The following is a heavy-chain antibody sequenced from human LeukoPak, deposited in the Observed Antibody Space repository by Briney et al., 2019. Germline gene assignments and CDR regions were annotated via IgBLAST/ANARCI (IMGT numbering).Heavy chain of an antibody. D-gene: IGHD3-22*01. CDR3: ARIVYYYDSSGYYGGAFDI. V-gene: IGHV4-30-2*01. J-gene: IGHJ3*02. Sequence: SQTLSLTCAVSGGSISSGGYSWSWIRQPPGKGLEWIGYIYHSGSTYYNPSLKSRVTISVDRSKNQFSLKLSSVTAADTAVYYCARIVYYYDSSGYYGGAFDIWGQGTMVTVSS. CDR1: GGSISSGGYS. CDR2: IYHSGST.